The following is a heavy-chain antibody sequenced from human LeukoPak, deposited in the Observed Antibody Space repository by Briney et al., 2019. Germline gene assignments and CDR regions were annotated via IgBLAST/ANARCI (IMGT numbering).Heavy chain of an antibody. V-gene: IGHV5-51*01. D-gene: IGHD6-25*01. CDR3: ARLDYEQRPLDY. CDR2: IYPDDSDT. CDR1: GYSFTTYW. J-gene: IGHJ4*02. Sequence: GESLKISCKGSGYSFTTYWIGWVRQMPGKGLEWMGIIYPDDSDTKYSPSFQGQVTISVDKSISTACLQWSSLKASDTAMYYCARLDYEQRPLDYWGQGTLVTVSS.